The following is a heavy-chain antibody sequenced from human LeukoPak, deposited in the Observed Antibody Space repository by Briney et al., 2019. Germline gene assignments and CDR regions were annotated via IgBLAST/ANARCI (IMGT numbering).Heavy chain of an antibody. CDR2: IYPGDSDT. CDR1: GYSFTSYW. D-gene: IGHD5-24*01. V-gene: IGHV5-51*01. J-gene: IGHJ4*02. CDR3: ARRGSYNERPLDY. Sequence: GESLKISCKGSGYSFTSYWIGWVRQMPGKGLEWMGIIYPGDSDTRYSPSFKGQVTISADKSISTAYIQWRSLRASDTAMYFCARRGSYNERPLDYWGQGTLVTVSS.